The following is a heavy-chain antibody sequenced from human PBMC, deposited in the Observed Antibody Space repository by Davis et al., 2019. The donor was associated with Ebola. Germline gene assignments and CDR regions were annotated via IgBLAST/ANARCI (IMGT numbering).Heavy chain of an antibody. D-gene: IGHD3-16*02. CDR1: GFTFSSYA. CDR3: AATQYDYVWGSYPNWSWFDP. CDR2: SSGSGGST. J-gene: IGHJ5*02. V-gene: IGHV3-23*01. Sequence: GESLKISCAASGFTFSSYAMSWVRQAPGKGLEWVSASSGSGGSTYYADSVKGRFTISRDNSKNTLYLQMNSLRAEDTAVYSCAATQYDYVWGSYPNWSWFDPWGQGTLVTVSS.